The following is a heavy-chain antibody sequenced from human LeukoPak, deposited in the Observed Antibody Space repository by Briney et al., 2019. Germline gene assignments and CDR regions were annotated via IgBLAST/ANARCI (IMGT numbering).Heavy chain of an antibody. D-gene: IGHD3-10*01. V-gene: IGHV3-64D*06. CDR2: ISSNGGST. Sequence: GGSLRLSCSASGFTFSSYAMHWVRQAPGKGREYVSAISSNGGSTYYADSVKGRFTISRDNSKNTLYLQMSSLRAEDTAVYYCVQDLGALGDYWGQGTLVTVSS. J-gene: IGHJ4*02. CDR3: VQDLGALGDY. CDR1: GFTFSSYA.